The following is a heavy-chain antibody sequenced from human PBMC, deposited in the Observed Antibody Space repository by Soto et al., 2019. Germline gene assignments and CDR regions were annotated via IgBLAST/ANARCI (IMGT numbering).Heavy chain of an antibody. D-gene: IGHD3-22*01. Sequence: SETLSLTCTVSGGSISSYYWSWIRQPPGKGLEWIGYIYYSGSTNYNPSLKSRVTISVDMSKNQFSLKLSSVTAADTAVYYCARVHYDSTSFDYWGQGTLVTVSS. CDR1: GGSISSYY. CDR2: IYYSGST. J-gene: IGHJ4*02. V-gene: IGHV4-59*01. CDR3: ARVHYDSTSFDY.